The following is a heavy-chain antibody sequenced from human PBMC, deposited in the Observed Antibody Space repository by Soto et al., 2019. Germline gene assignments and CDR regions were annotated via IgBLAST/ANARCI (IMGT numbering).Heavy chain of an antibody. CDR2: ISSNGGST. V-gene: IGHV3-64D*06. CDR1: GFTFSSYA. CDR3: VKDLVGYCSGGSCYSLDY. Sequence: RRLSCSASGFTFSSYAMHWVRQAPGKGLEYVSAISSNGGSTYYADSVKGRFTISRDNSKNTLYLQMSSLRAEDTAVYYCVKDLVGYCSGGSCYSLDYWGQGTLVTVS. D-gene: IGHD2-15*01. J-gene: IGHJ4*02.